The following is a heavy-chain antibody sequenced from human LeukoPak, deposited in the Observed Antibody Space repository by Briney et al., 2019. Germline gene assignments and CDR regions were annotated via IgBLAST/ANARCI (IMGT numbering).Heavy chain of an antibody. J-gene: IGHJ4*02. D-gene: IGHD3-22*01. CDR3: VRDYRDSSGDHQHFDY. Sequence: PGGSLRLSCAASGFTFSSYGMHWVRQAPGKGLEWVAVIWYDGSNKYYADSVKGRFTISRDNAKNSLYLQMSSLRAEDTAVYYCVRDYRDSSGDHQHFDYWGQGALVTVSS. CDR1: GFTFSSYG. CDR2: IWYDGSNK. V-gene: IGHV3-33*01.